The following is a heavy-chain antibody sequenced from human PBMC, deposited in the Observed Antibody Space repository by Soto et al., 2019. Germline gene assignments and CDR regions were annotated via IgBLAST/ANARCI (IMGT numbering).Heavy chain of an antibody. V-gene: IGHV4-4*07. J-gene: IGHJ4*02. D-gene: IGHD6-6*01. Sequence: ETLSLTCTVSGGSISSLYWAWIRQPAGKGLEWIGRIFPSGDSNYNPSLPSRVSMSLDTSKNEFSLTMSSVTAADTAVYYCARASRCKSEYECFAWLDFWGQGIRGTVS. CDR3: ARASRCKSEYECFAWLDF. CDR2: IFPSGDS. CDR1: GGSISSLY.